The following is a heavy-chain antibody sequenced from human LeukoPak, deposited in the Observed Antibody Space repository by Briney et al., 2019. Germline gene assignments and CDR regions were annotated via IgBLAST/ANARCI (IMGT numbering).Heavy chain of an antibody. V-gene: IGHV4-39*01. CDR3: ARHISANTGYFDS. Sequence: SETLSLTCTVSGGSISSDTYYWGWIRRSPGKGLEWIGSIHYSGSSYYNPSLKSRVTIFVDTSRDQFSLDLSSVTAADTALYYCARHISANTGYFDSCGQGTLVTVSS. CDR2: IHYSGSS. CDR1: GGSISSDTYY. J-gene: IGHJ4*02.